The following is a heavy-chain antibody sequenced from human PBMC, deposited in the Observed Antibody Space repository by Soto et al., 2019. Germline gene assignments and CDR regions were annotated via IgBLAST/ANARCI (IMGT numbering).Heavy chain of an antibody. Sequence: GGSLRLSCAASGFTFSSYSMNWVRQAPGKGLEWVSYISSSSSTIYYADSVKGRFTISRDNAKNSLYLQMNSLRAEDTAVYYCARDRHDFWSGYYTRGADNWFDPWGQGTLVTVSS. CDR1: GFTFSSYS. CDR3: ARDRHDFWSGYYTRGADNWFDP. CDR2: ISSSSSTI. J-gene: IGHJ5*02. V-gene: IGHV3-48*01. D-gene: IGHD3-3*01.